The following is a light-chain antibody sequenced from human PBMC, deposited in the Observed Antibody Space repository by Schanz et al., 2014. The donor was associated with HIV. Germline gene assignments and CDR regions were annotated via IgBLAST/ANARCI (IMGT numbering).Light chain of an antibody. CDR3: QQYGSSPLT. CDR2: GAS. V-gene: IGKV3-20*01. J-gene: IGKJ4*01. Sequence: EIVLTQSPATLSLAPGERATLSCRTSRSVSTYFAWYQQKPGQAPRLLIYGASSRATGIPDRFSGSGSGTDFTLTISRLEPEDFAVYYCQQYGSSPLTFGGGTKVEIK. CDR1: RSVSTY.